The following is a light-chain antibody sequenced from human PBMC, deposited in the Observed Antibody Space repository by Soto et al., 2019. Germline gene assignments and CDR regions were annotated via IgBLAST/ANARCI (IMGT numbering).Light chain of an antibody. J-gene: IGKJ4*01. V-gene: IGKV3-11*01. Sequence: EIVMTPSPATLSVSPGEGVTLSMSASQSVGTSLAWYQQKSGQAPRLLFYESSNRATYIPARFSASGSGTDFTLTISGLEPEDFAVYYCQQRGVWPLTFGGGTKVDIK. CDR1: QSVGTS. CDR3: QQRGVWPLT. CDR2: ESS.